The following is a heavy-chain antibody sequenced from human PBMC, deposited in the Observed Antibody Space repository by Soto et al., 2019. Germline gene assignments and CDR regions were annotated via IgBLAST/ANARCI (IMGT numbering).Heavy chain of an antibody. J-gene: IGHJ6*02. D-gene: IGHD1-7*01. CDR3: AKDRGTNYYYYGMDV. Sequence: PGGSLRLSCAASGLTFTNYAMSWVRQAPGKGLEWVSAISSSGVSLHYADSVRGRFSISRDNSQNTLYLQMNGLRAEDTAVYYCAKDRGTNYYYYGMDVWGQGTTVTVSS. CDR1: GLTFTNYA. V-gene: IGHV3-23*01. CDR2: ISSSGVSL.